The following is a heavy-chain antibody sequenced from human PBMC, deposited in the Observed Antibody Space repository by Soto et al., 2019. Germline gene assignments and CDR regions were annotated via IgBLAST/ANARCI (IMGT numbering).Heavy chain of an antibody. CDR2: LNHSGST. V-gene: IGHV4-34*01. CDR1: GGSFSGYY. D-gene: IGHD5-18*01. J-gene: IGHJ5*02. Sequence: SETLSLTCAVYGGSFSGYYWSWVRQRPGKGLEWIGELNHSGSTNYNPSLKSRVTISVDTSKNQFSLKLSSVTASDTAVYYCARDGVVDTAMVTSWFGPWGQGTLVAVCS. CDR3: ARDGVVDTAMVTSWFGP.